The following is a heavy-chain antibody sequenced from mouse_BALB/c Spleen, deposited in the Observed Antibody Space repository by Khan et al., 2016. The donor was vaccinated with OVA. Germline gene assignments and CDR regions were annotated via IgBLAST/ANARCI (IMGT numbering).Heavy chain of an antibody. CDR2: VSTGGSYT. V-gene: IGHV5-6*01. CDR1: GFTFSTYG. CDR3: TRLAYYYDSEGFAY. J-gene: IGHJ3*01. Sequence: EVELVESGGDLVKPGGSLKLSCAASGFTFSTYGMSWVRPAPDKRLEWVATVSTGGSYTYYPDSVKGLFTISSDNAKNTLYLQMSGLRSDDTAMFYGTRLAYYYDSEGFAYWGQGTLVTVSA. D-gene: IGHD1-1*01.